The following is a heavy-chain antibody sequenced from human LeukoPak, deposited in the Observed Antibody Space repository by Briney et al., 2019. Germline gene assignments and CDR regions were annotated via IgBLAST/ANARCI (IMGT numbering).Heavy chain of an antibody. CDR2: IKHGGST. V-gene: IGHV4-34*01. J-gene: IGHJ6*03. D-gene: IGHD4-11*01. Sequence: PSETLSLTCAVYGGSFSNAYWSWIRQPPGKGLEWIGEIKHGGSTNYNPSLKSRVTISLDTSKNQFSLKLTSVTAADTAVYYCGRAPPTVTTLYYYYYYMDVWGKGTTVTVSS. CDR3: GRAPPTVTTLYYYYYYMDV. CDR1: GGSFSNAY.